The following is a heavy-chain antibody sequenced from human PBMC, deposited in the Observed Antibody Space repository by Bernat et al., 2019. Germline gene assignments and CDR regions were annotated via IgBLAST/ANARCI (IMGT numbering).Heavy chain of an antibody. Sequence: QVQLVQSGAEVKKPGASVKVSCKASGYTFTSYYMHWVRQAPGQRLEWMGWINAGNGNTKYSQKFQGRVTITRDTSASTAYMELSSLRSEDTAVYYCARVGHGIAAPLYWGQGTLVTVSS. D-gene: IGHD6-13*01. J-gene: IGHJ4*02. CDR3: ARVGHGIAAPLY. CDR1: GYTFTSYY. CDR2: INAGNGNT. V-gene: IGHV1-3*01.